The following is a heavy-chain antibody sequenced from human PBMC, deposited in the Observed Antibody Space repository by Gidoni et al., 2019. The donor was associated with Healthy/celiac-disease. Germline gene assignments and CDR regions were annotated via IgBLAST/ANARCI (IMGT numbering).Heavy chain of an antibody. V-gene: IGHV4-31*03. CDR3: ARFPTGTTSRFRSFDY. J-gene: IGHJ4*02. CDR2: IYYSGST. D-gene: IGHD1-1*01. Sequence: QVQLQESGPGLVKPSQTLSLPCTVSGGSISSGGYYWSWLRQHPGKGLEWIGYIYYSGSTYYNPSLKSRVTISVDTSKNQFSLKLSSVTAADTAVYYCARFPTGTTSRFRSFDYWGQGTLVTVSS. CDR1: GGSISSGGYY.